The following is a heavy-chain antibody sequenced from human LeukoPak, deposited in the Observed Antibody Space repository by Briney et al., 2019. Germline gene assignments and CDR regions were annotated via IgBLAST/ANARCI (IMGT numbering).Heavy chain of an antibody. V-gene: IGHV3-23*01. CDR3: APPGGYCSSTSCSYFDY. J-gene: IGHJ4*02. CDR2: ISGSGGST. Sequence: GGSLRLSCAASGFTFSDYYMSWIRQAPGKGLEWVSAISGSGGSTYYADSVKGRFTISRDNSKNTLYLQMNSLRAEDTAVYYCAPPGGYCSSTSCSYFDYWGQGTLVTVSS. CDR1: GFTFSDYY. D-gene: IGHD2-2*01.